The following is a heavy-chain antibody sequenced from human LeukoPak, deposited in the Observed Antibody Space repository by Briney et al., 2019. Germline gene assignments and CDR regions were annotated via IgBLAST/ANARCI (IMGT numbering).Heavy chain of an antibody. CDR1: GGSISSGIYY. V-gene: IGHV4-39*07. CDR3: ARDQGGWVGATGSSFDY. Sequence: SETLSLTCTVSGGSISSGIYYWGWIRQPPGKGLEWIGSIYYSGSTYYNPSLKSRVTISVDTSKTQFSLKLSSVTAADTAVYYCARDQGGWVGATGSSFDYWGQGTLVTVSS. J-gene: IGHJ4*02. D-gene: IGHD1-26*01. CDR2: IYYSGST.